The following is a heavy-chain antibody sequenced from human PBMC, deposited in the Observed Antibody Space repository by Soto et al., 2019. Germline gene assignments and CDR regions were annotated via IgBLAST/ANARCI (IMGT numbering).Heavy chain of an antibody. CDR3: AREYAFLEWLLKENYYYYGMDV. D-gene: IGHD3-3*02. CDR1: GFTFSSYW. Sequence: GGSLRLSCAASGFTFSSYWMTWVRQAPGKGLEWVANIKQDGSEKYYVDSVKGRFTISGDNDKNSLYLQMNSLRAEDSAVYYCAREYAFLEWLLKENYYYYGMDVWGQGTTVTVSS. J-gene: IGHJ6*02. V-gene: IGHV3-7*01. CDR2: IKQDGSEK.